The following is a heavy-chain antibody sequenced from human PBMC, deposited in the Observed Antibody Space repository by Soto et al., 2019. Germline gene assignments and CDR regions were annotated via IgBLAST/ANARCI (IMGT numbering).Heavy chain of an antibody. Sequence: EVQLVESVGALVQPGGSLKLSCEASGFTFSGAAIHWVRQASGKGLEWVGRIRSKTNNYATAYSASVKGRFAMSRDDSKNTAYLQMNSLKTEDTAVYYCARLYYDTNGVGYWGQGTLVTVSS. CDR2: IRSKTNNYAT. CDR1: GFTFSGAA. D-gene: IGHD3-22*01. V-gene: IGHV3-73*02. CDR3: ARLYYDTNGVGY. J-gene: IGHJ4*02.